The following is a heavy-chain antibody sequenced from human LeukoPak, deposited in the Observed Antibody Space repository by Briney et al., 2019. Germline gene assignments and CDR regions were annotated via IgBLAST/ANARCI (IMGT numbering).Heavy chain of an antibody. D-gene: IGHD2-2*03. J-gene: IGHJ4*02. V-gene: IGHV3-11*05. Sequence: PGGSLRLSCAASGFTFRDYYMSWISQAPGKGMEWVSHISGSGTFTNYADPVKGRFTTSRDNAGNSLHLQMNRLRAEDSAMYYCARDGYQHYALVDYWGRGPLATVSS. CDR2: ISGSGTFT. CDR3: ARDGYQHYALVDY. CDR1: GFTFRDYY.